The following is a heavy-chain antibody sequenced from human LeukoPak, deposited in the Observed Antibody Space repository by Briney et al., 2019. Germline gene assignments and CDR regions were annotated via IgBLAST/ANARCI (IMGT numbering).Heavy chain of an antibody. CDR2: IYYSGST. CDR3: ARVRGATVTLYNWFDP. J-gene: IGHJ5*02. Sequence: PSETLSLTCTVSGGSISSSSYYWGWIRQPPGKGLEWIGSIYYSGSTYYNPSLKSRVTISVDTSKNQFSLKLSSVTAADTAVYYCARVRGATVTLYNWFDPWGQGTLVTVSS. V-gene: IGHV4-39*07. CDR1: GGSISSSSYY. D-gene: IGHD1-26*01.